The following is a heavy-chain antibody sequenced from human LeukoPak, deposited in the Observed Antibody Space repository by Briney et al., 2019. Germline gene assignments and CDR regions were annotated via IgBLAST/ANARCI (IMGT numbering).Heavy chain of an antibody. Sequence: PSETLSLTCTVSGGSISSSSYYWGWIRQPPGKGLEWIGSIYYSGSTYYNPSLKSRVTISVDKSKNQFSLKLSSVTAADTAVYYCARGLQDTAMVYFDYWGQGTLVTVSS. CDR2: IYYSGST. CDR1: GGSISSSSYY. D-gene: IGHD5-18*01. V-gene: IGHV4-39*07. CDR3: ARGLQDTAMVYFDY. J-gene: IGHJ4*02.